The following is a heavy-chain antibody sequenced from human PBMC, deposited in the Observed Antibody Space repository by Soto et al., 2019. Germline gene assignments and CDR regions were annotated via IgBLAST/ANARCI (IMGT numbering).Heavy chain of an antibody. CDR3: ATYPPRYCSGTTCYAGLDY. J-gene: IGHJ4*02. CDR1: GGTFSSYA. CDR2: IIPIFGTA. D-gene: IGHD2-15*01. Sequence: SVKVSCKASGGTFSSYAISWVRQAPGQGLEWMGGIIPIFGTANYAQKFQGRVTITADESTSTAYMELSSLRSEDTAVYYCATYPPRYCSGTTCYAGLDYWGQGTLVTVSS. V-gene: IGHV1-69*13.